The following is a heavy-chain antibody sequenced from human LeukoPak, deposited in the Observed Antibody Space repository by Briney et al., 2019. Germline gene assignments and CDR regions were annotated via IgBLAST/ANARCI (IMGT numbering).Heavy chain of an antibody. D-gene: IGHD5-24*01. CDR3: ARDGRW. Sequence: PSETLSLTCTVSGGSISSTGYYWGWIRQPPGKGLEWIGSIYYSGTTYYIPSLKSRVTMSVDTSKDQFSLKLTSVTAADTAVYYCARDGRWWGQGTLVTVSS. CDR1: GGSISSTGYY. CDR2: IYYSGTT. J-gene: IGHJ4*02. V-gene: IGHV4-39*07.